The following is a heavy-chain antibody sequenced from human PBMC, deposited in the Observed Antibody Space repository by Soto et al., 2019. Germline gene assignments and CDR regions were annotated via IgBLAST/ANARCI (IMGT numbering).Heavy chain of an antibody. CDR3: ASQEKHCSGGSCYFYSLYYYYGMDV. CDR1: GYTFTSYA. D-gene: IGHD2-15*01. V-gene: IGHV1-3*01. J-gene: IGHJ6*02. Sequence: RASVKVSCKASGYTFTSYAMHWVRQAPGQRLEWMGWINAGNGNTKYSQKFQGRVTITRDTSASTAYMELSSLRSEDTAVYYCASQEKHCSGGSCYFYSLYYYYGMDVWGQGTTVTVSS. CDR2: INAGNGNT.